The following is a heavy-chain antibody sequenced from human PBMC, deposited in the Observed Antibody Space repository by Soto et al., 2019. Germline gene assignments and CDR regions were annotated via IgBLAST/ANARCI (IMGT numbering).Heavy chain of an antibody. Sequence: QVQLVQSGVELKKPGASVKVYCKASGYTFPNYGTNWVRQAPGQGLEWMGWISAYDGNTDYTQKHQGRLTLTKDTATATAYMAVTTLGADDTDVYYCAKDLIPYCGSDFYQAHYQHSGQGTLFTTSP. CDR1: GYTFPNYG. CDR3: AKDLIPYCGSDFYQAHYQH. D-gene: IGHD2-21*02. V-gene: IGHV1-18*04. J-gene: IGHJ1*01. CDR2: ISAYDGNT.